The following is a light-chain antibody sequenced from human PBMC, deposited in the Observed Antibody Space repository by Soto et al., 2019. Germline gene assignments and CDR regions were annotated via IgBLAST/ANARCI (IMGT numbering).Light chain of an antibody. CDR2: EVS. CDR3: NSYTSGNTWV. Sequence: QSALTQPASVSGSPGQWITISCTGSSSDVGGYNHVSWYQQKPGKAPKLMIYEVSNRPSGVSNRFSGSKSGNTASLTISGLQAEDEAEYYCNSYTSGNTWVFGGGTKLTVL. J-gene: IGLJ3*02. V-gene: IGLV2-14*01. CDR1: SSDVGGYNH.